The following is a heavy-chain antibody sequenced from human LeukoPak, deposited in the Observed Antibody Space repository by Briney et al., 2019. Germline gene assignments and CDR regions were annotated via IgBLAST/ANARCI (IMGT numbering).Heavy chain of an antibody. CDR3: ARWGRDIVVVPAASSAYYYYYYMDV. J-gene: IGHJ6*03. D-gene: IGHD2-2*01. V-gene: IGHV3-7*01. Sequence: GGSLRLSCAASGFTFSSYWMSWVRQAPGKGLEWVANIKQDGSEEYYVDSVKGRFTISRDNAKNSLYLQMNSLRAEDTAVYYCARWGRDIVVVPAASSAYYYYYYMDVWGKGTTVTISS. CDR1: GFTFSSYW. CDR2: IKQDGSEE.